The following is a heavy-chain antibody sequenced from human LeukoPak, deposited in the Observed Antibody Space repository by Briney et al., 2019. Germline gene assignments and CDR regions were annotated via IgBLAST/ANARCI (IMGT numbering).Heavy chain of an antibody. D-gene: IGHD3-3*01. CDR1: GFTFSGYG. CDR2: IAYDGSRK. J-gene: IGHJ5*02. V-gene: IGHV3-30*03. Sequence: GGSLRLSCAGSGFTFSGYGMHWVRQAPGKGLEGVTGIAYDGSRKHYADSVKGRFTISRDNSRNTMDLQMNSLRVEDTAVYHCTRYDSSRFDPWGQGTLVIVSS. CDR3: TRYDSSRFDP.